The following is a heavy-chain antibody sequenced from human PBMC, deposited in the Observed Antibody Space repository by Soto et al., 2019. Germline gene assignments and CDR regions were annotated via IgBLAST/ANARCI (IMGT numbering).Heavy chain of an antibody. CDR1: GFTVSSNY. D-gene: IGHD3-10*01. Sequence: EVQLVESGGDLVQPGGSLRLSCAVSGFTVSSNYMSWVRQAPGKGLEWVSVIYSGGATYYADSVKGRFIISRDNSKNTLYLQMNSLRAEDMAVYYCSRGQDLKVRGIRPYGMDVWGQGTTVTVSS. CDR3: SRGQDLKVRGIRPYGMDV. V-gene: IGHV3-66*01. CDR2: IYSGGAT. J-gene: IGHJ6*02.